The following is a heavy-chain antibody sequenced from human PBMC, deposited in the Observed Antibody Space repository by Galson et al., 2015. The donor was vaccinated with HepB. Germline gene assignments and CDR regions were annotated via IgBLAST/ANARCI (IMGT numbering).Heavy chain of an antibody. CDR3: ARDSRQLERRGGFDY. D-gene: IGHD1-1*01. J-gene: IGHJ4*02. CDR1: GFTFSSYA. Sequence: SLRLSCAASGFTFSSYAMHWVRQAPGKGLEWVAVISYDGSNKYYADSVKGRFTISRDNSKNTLYLQMNSLRAEDTAVYYCARDSRQLERRGGFDYWGQGTLVTVSS. V-gene: IGHV3-30*04. CDR2: ISYDGSNK.